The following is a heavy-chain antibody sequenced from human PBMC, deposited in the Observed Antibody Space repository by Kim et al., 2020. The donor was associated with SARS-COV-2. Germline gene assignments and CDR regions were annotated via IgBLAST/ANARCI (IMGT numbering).Heavy chain of an antibody. Sequence: ADSVRGRFSISRDNYKNILYLQMDSLRAEDMAVYYCARDSPVGGYDYFYYWGQGSLVTVSS. CDR3: ARDSPVGGYDYFYY. V-gene: IGHV3-64*02. J-gene: IGHJ4*02. D-gene: IGHD5-12*01.